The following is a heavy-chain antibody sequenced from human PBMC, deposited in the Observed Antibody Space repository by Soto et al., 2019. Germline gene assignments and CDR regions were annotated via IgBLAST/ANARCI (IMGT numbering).Heavy chain of an antibody. V-gene: IGHV3-48*01. Sequence: PGGSLRLPCTASGFNFKNYNMNWLRQAPGKGLECVAYISGNSRTIFYADSVRGRFTISRDNAANSVFLQMNSLRVEDTSVYYCASGPWELDYWGQGTLVTVSS. J-gene: IGHJ4*02. CDR1: GFNFKNYN. CDR3: ASGPWELDY. D-gene: IGHD3-10*01. CDR2: ISGNSRTI.